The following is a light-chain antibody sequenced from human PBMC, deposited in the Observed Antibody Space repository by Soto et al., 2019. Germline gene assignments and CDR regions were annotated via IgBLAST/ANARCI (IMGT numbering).Light chain of an antibody. CDR1: QSVNTN. CDR3: QQSNNRPLT. V-gene: IGKV3-15*01. Sequence: EIVMTQSPATLSVSPGERATLSCRASQSVNTNLAWYQQKPGQAPRLLIYGASTRATGVPARFSGSASGTEFTLTISSLQSEDFAVYYCQQSNNRPLTFGGGTRVEIK. CDR2: GAS. J-gene: IGKJ4*01.